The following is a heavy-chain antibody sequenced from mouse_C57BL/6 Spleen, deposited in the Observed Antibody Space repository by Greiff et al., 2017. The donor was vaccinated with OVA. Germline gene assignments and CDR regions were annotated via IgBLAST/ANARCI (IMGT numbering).Heavy chain of an antibody. CDR3: ARTDDYGSSLSYFDY. D-gene: IGHD1-1*01. V-gene: IGHV14-2*01. J-gene: IGHJ2*01. Sequence: VQLQQSGAELVKPGASVKLSCTASGFNIKDYYMHWVKQRPEQGLEWIGRIDPEDGETKYAPKFQGKATITADPSSNTAYLQLSSRTSEDAAVDYCARTDDYGSSLSYFDYWGQGTTLTVSS. CDR2: IDPEDGET. CDR1: GFNIKDYY.